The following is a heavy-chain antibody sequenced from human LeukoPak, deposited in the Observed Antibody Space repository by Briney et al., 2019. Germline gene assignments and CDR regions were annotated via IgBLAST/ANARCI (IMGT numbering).Heavy chain of an antibody. D-gene: IGHD6-13*01. V-gene: IGHV4-34*01. Sequence: PSETLSLTCAVYGGSFSGYYWSWIRQPPGKGLEWIGEINHSGSTNYNASLKSRVTISVDTSKNQFYLKLSCVTAADTAVYYCARGNQGWRGIAQIWGQGTLVTVSS. CDR3: ARGNQGWRGIAQI. J-gene: IGHJ4*02. CDR2: INHSGST. CDR1: GGSFSGYY.